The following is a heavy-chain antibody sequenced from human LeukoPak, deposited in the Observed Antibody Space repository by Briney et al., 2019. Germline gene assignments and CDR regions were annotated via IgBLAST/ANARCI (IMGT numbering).Heavy chain of an antibody. CDR1: GFTFSSYS. Sequence: GGSLRLSCAASGFTFSSYSMNWVRQAPGKGLEWVSSISSSSSYIYYADSVKGRFTISRDNSKDTLYLQMNSLRAEDTAVYYCAKERRRQWLVCGKDYWGQGTLVTVSS. V-gene: IGHV3-21*01. CDR3: AKERRRQWLVCGKDY. J-gene: IGHJ4*02. D-gene: IGHD6-19*01. CDR2: ISSSSSYI.